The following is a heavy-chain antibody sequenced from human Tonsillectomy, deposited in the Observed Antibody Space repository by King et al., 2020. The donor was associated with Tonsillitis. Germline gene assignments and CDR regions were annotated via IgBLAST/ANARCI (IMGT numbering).Heavy chain of an antibody. Sequence: VQLVESGGGLVQPGGSLRLSCAASGFTFSTYAMTWVRQAPGKGLEWVSVMSGAGARTYHADSVKGRFTISTDNSKNTLCLQMNSRRAEDTAVYYCAKCPYDFWSGGLYYAMDVWGQGTTVTVSS. J-gene: IGHJ6*02. V-gene: IGHV3-23*04. CDR2: MSGAGART. CDR3: AKCPYDFWSGGLYYAMDV. CDR1: GFTFSTYA. D-gene: IGHD3-3*01.